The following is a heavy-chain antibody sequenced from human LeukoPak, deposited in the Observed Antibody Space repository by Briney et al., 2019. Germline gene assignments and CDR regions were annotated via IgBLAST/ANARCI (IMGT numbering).Heavy chain of an antibody. CDR2: ISGSGGST. CDR3: AKDAKRNYDFWDRFDY. V-gene: IGHV3-23*01. D-gene: IGHD3-3*01. Sequence: GGSLILSCAASGFPFSTYAMSWVRQAPGKGLEWVSAISGSGGSTYYADSVKGRFTISRDNSKNTLYLQMNSLRAEDTALYYCAKDAKRNYDFWDRFDYWGQGTLVAVSS. J-gene: IGHJ4*02. CDR1: GFPFSTYA.